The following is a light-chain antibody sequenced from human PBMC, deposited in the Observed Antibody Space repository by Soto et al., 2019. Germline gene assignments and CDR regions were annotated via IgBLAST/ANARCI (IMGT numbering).Light chain of an antibody. Sequence: QSALTQPASVSGSPGQSITISCTGTSSDVADYKSVSWYQQHPGKAPKLMIYDVNNRPSGFSNRFSGSKSGNTASLTISGLQAEDEADYYCSTYTVSSTLEVFGAGTKLTVL. CDR3: STYTVSSTLEV. V-gene: IGLV2-14*01. CDR1: SSDVADYKS. CDR2: DVN. J-gene: IGLJ1*01.